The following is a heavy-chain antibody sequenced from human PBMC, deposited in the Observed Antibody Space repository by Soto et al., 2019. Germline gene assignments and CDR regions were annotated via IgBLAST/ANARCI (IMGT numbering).Heavy chain of an antibody. V-gene: IGHV4-31*03. CDR1: GVSINSGDYY. J-gene: IGHJ3*02. CDR2: IFYSGTT. D-gene: IGHD3-10*01. CDR3: AKVRGHAFDI. Sequence: QVQLQESGPRLVKPSQTLSLNCSVSGVSINSGDYYWNWIRQHAGQGLEWIGYIFYSGTTFYNPSLKSRVTISIDASKNQFSLEMSSVTAADTAVYYCAKVRGHAFDIRGQGTMVTVSS.